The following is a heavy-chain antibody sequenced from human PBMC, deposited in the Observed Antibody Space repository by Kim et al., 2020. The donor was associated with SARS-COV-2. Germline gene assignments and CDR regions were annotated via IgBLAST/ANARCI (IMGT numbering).Heavy chain of an antibody. CDR3: AKDRGYYYGSGSPPDY. V-gene: IGHV3-30*18. CDR1: GFTFSSYG. Sequence: GGSLRLSCAASGFTFSSYGMHWVRQAPGKGLEWVAVISYDGSNKYYADSVKGRFTISRDNSKNTLYLQMNSLRAEDTAVYYCAKDRGYYYGSGSPPDYWGQGTLVTVSS. D-gene: IGHD3-10*01. J-gene: IGHJ4*02. CDR2: ISYDGSNK.